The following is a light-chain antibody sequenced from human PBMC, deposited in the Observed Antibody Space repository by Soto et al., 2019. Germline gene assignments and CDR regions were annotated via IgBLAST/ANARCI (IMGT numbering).Light chain of an antibody. J-gene: IGLJ1*01. CDR1: SSNIGAGYA. V-gene: IGLV2-23*02. CDR2: EVS. Sequence: SALTQPPSVSGAPGQRITISCTGSSSNIGAGYAVHWYQHLPGTAPKLMIYEVSKRPSGVSNRFSGSKSGNTASLTISGLQAEDEADYYCCSYAGSSTFVFGTGTKVTVL. CDR3: CSYAGSSTFV.